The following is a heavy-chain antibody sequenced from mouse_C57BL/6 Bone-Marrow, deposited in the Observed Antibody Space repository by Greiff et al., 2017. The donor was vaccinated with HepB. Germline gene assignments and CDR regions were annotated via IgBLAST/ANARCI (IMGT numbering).Heavy chain of an antibody. CDR3: ARDDWDDWFAY. CDR2: ISDGGSYT. D-gene: IGHD4-1*01. V-gene: IGHV5-4*01. CDR1: GFTFSSYA. J-gene: IGHJ3*01. Sequence: EVQRVESGGGLVKPGGSLKLSCAASGFTFSSYAMSWVRQTPEKRLEWVATISDGGSYTYYPDNVKGRFTISRDNAKNNLYLQMSHLKSEDTAMYYCARDDWDDWFAYWGQGTLVTVSA.